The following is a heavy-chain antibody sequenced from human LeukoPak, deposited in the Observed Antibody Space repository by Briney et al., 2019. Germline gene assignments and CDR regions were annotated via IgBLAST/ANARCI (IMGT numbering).Heavy chain of an antibody. CDR1: GFTFDDYA. Sequence: GGSLRLSCAASGFTFDDYAMHWVRQAPGKGLEWVSGISWNSGSIGYADSVKGRFTISRDNAKNSLYLQMNSLRAEDMALYYCALIGYSFDYWGQGTLVTVSS. V-gene: IGHV3-9*03. J-gene: IGHJ4*02. CDR2: ISWNSGSI. CDR3: ALIGYSFDY. D-gene: IGHD2/OR15-2a*01.